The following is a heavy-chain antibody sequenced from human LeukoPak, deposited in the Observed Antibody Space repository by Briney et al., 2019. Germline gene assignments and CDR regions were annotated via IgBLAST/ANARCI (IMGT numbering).Heavy chain of an antibody. CDR2: INPNSGGT. Sequence: ASVKVSCKASGYTSTGYYMHWVRQAPGQGLEWMGWINPNSGGTNYAQKFQGRVTMNRDTSISTAYMELSRLRSDDTAVYYCAREGGLGYCSSTSCYLRYNWFDPWGQGTLVTVSS. CDR3: AREGGLGYCSSTSCYLRYNWFDP. CDR1: GYTSTGYY. V-gene: IGHV1-2*02. D-gene: IGHD2-2*01. J-gene: IGHJ5*02.